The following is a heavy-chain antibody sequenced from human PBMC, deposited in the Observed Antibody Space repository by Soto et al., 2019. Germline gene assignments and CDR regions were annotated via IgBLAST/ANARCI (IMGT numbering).Heavy chain of an antibody. V-gene: IGHV4-61*01. J-gene: IGHJ4*02. CDR3: ARVSDWLHPFFDY. CDR1: GGSVSSGSYY. D-gene: IGHD3-9*01. CDR2: IYYSGST. Sequence: QVQLQESGPGLVKPSETLSLTCTVSGGSVSSGSYYWSWIRQPPGKGLEWIGYIYYSGSTNYNPSLKSRVTISVDTSKNQFSLKLSSVTAADTAVYYCARVSDWLHPFFDYWGQGTLVTVSS.